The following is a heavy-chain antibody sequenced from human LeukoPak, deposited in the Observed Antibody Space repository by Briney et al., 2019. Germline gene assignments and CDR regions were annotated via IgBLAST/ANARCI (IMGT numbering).Heavy chain of an antibody. CDR3: AKLSLSGRSQSADY. D-gene: IGHD3-10*01. J-gene: IGHJ4*02. V-gene: IGHV3-23*01. Sequence: GGSLRLSCAASGFTVSSSFIYWVRRAPGMGLEWVSVVSTNGDVTFYADSVKGRFTISRDNSKNTLFLQMNSLRAEDTAVYYCAKLSLSGRSQSADYWGQGTLVTVSS. CDR2: VSTNGDVT. CDR1: GFTVSSSF.